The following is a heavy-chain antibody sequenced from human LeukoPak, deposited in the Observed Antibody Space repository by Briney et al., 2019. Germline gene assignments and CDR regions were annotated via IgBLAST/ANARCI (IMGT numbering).Heavy chain of an antibody. CDR1: GFTFTRHW. Sequence: PGGSLRLSCVVSGFTFTRHWMHWVRQAPGKGLVWVSRMNDDGSSTSYAEALKGRFTISRDNAKNTLYLHMSNLRAEGTAVYYCAREAYGPDYYMDVWGKGTTVTISS. V-gene: IGHV3-74*01. CDR2: MNDDGSST. CDR3: AREAYGPDYYMDV. D-gene: IGHD3-10*01. J-gene: IGHJ6*03.